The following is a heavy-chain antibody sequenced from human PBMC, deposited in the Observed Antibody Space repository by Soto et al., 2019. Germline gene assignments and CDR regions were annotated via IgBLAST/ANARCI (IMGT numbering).Heavy chain of an antibody. CDR2: IYYSGNT. D-gene: IGHD3-22*01. CDR3: ARGLYYYDSSGYWGY. Sequence: SETLSLTCTVSGVSISSSSHYWGWIRQPPGKGLEWIGSIYYSGNTYYNPSLKSRVTISVDTSKNQFSLKLSSVTAADTAVYYCARGLYYYDSSGYWGYWGQGTLVTVSS. J-gene: IGHJ4*02. CDR1: GVSISSSSHY. V-gene: IGHV4-39*01.